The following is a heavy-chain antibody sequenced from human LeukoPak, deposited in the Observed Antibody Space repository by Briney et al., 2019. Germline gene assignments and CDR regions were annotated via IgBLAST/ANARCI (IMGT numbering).Heavy chain of an antibody. Sequence: GGPLRLSCAASGFIFSSYAVSWVRQAPGKGLEWVSGFSGSGGSTYYADSVRGRFTISRDNSRNTLCLQITRLRAEDTAVYYCAKELRDTAGFDPWGQGTLVTVSS. CDR3: AKELRDTAGFDP. CDR1: GFIFSSYA. J-gene: IGHJ5*02. V-gene: IGHV3-23*01. CDR2: FSGSGGST. D-gene: IGHD5-18*01.